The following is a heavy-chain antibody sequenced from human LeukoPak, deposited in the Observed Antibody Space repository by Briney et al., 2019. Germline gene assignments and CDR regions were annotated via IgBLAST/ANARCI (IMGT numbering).Heavy chain of an antibody. V-gene: IGHV3-7*01. CDR1: GFTFGGYW. CDR3: ASGFLQWLY. D-gene: IGHD3-3*01. J-gene: IGHJ4*02. CDR2: INPDGSIK. Sequence: GGSLRLSCAVSGFTFGGYWMSWVRQAPGRGLERVANINPDGSIKYYVDSIKGRFTISRDNAKNSLYLQMNSLRAEDTAVYYCASGFLQWLYWGQGTLVTVSS.